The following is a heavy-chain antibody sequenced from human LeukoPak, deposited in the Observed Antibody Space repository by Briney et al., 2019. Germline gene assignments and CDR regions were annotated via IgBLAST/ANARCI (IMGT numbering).Heavy chain of an antibody. D-gene: IGHD3-3*01. CDR2: IYNTGTT. CDR1: GGSISGYY. J-gene: IGHJ4*02. Sequence: PSETLSLTCTVSGGSISGYYWSWIRQPPGKGLEWIGYIYNTGTTNYNPSLKSRVTISVDTSKNQFSLKLSSVTAADTAVYYCARYLPNSYYDFWSGYFYYFDYWGQGTLVTVSS. CDR3: ARYLPNSYYDFWSGYFYYFDY. V-gene: IGHV4-59*01.